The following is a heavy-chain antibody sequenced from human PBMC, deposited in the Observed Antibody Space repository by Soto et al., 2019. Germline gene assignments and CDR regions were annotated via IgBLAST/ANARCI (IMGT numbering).Heavy chain of an antibody. CDR3: ANERGSYGLTLDY. CDR1: GLTFSHYS. V-gene: IGHV3-30*18. Sequence: SLRLSCAASGLTFSHYSLTSIRQAPGKGLEWVAVISDDGSNKYYADSVKGRFTISRDNSKNTLYLQMNSLRAEDTSVYYCANERGSYGLTLDYWGQGTLVTVSS. D-gene: IGHD5-18*01. CDR2: ISDDGSNK. J-gene: IGHJ4*02.